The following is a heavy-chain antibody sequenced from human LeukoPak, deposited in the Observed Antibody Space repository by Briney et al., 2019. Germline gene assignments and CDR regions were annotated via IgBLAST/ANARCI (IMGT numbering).Heavy chain of an antibody. D-gene: IGHD3-22*01. J-gene: IGHJ4*02. CDR3: ARDHVPGYYDSSGYSDY. V-gene: IGHV3-21*01. Sequence: GGSLRLSCAVSGFNFSAYTMNWVRQAPGKGLEWVSSISSSSSYIYYADSVKGRFTISRDNAKNSLYLQMNSLRAEDTAVYYCARDHVPGYYDSSGYSDYWGQGTLVTVSS. CDR2: ISSSSSYI. CDR1: GFNFSAYT.